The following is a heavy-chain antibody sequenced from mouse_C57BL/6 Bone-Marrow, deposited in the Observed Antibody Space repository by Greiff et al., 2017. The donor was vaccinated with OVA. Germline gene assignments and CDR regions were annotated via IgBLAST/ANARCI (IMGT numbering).Heavy chain of an antibody. V-gene: IGHV14-2*01. CDR2: IDPEDGVT. CDR1: GFNFTDYY. Sequence: EVQLQQSGAELVKPGASVKLSCTASGFNFTDYYMHWVKQRTEQGLEWIGRIDPEDGVTKYAPKFKGKATITVDTSSNTAYLQLSSLTSEDTAVEYCARMLRSALDYWGQGTEVT. D-gene: IGHD1-1*01. J-gene: IGHJ4*01. CDR3: ARMLRSALDY.